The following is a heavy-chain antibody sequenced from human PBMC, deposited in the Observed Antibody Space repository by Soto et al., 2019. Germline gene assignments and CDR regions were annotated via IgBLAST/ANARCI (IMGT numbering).Heavy chain of an antibody. CDR1: GYSFTTYW. D-gene: IGHD3-3*01. J-gene: IGHJ6*02. CDR3: ARTKYDFWSGYYLSNGMDV. Sequence: PGESLKISCKGSGYSFTTYWIGWVRQMPGKGLEWMGIIHPGDSDTRYSPSFQGQGTISADKSISTAYLQWSSLKASDTAMYYCARTKYDFWSGYYLSNGMDVWGQGTTVTVSS. V-gene: IGHV5-51*01. CDR2: IHPGDSDT.